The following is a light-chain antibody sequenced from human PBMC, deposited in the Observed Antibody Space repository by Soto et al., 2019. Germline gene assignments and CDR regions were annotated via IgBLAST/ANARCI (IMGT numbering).Light chain of an antibody. Sequence: EIVMTQSPATLSVSPGERATLSCRASQSVSSNLAGYQQKPGQAPRLLSYGASTRATGIPARFSGSGSGTEVTLTISSLQSEDFAVYYCQQYNNWPQWTFGQGTKVEIK. V-gene: IGKV3-15*01. CDR2: GAS. CDR1: QSVSSN. J-gene: IGKJ1*01. CDR3: QQYNNWPQWT.